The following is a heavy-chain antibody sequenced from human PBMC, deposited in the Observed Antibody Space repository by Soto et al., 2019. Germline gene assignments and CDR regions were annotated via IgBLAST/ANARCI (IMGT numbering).Heavy chain of an antibody. CDR2: IIPIFGTA. D-gene: IGHD6-6*01. J-gene: IGHJ6*02. Sequence: QVQLVQSGAEVKKPGSSVKVSCKASGGTFSSYAISWVRQAPGQGLEWMGGIIPIFGTANYAQKFQGRVTITADESTSIADMELSSLRSEDTAVYYCARDTYSSSSLTLYYSYSGMDVCGQGTTVTVS. CDR1: GGTFSSYA. V-gene: IGHV1-69*01. CDR3: ARDTYSSSSLTLYYSYSGMDV.